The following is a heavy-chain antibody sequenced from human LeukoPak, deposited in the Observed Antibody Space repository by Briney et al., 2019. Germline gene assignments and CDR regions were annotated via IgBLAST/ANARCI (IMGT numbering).Heavy chain of an antibody. CDR3: ASSHDSSGND. V-gene: IGHV3-7*01. CDR1: GFPFSTYW. D-gene: IGHD3-22*01. Sequence: GGSLRLSCAASGFPFSTYWMAWVRQAPGKGLDWVANIRKDGGAKFYAASVKGRFIISRDNAKNSLYLQMNNLRDEDTAVYYCASSHDSSGNDWGQGSLVTV. CDR2: IRKDGGAK. J-gene: IGHJ4*02.